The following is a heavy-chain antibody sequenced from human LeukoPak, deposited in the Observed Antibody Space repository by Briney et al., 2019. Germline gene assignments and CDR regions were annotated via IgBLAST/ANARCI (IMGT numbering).Heavy chain of an antibody. V-gene: IGHV3-23*01. CDR3: AKSSESGSSVRPFAY. CDR1: GFTFSSYA. D-gene: IGHD6-6*01. CDR2: ISGSGGST. J-gene: IGHJ4*02. Sequence: GGSLRLSCAASGFTFSSYAMSWVRQAPGKGLEWVSAISGSGGSTYYADSVKGRFTISRDNSKDTLYLQMNSLRAEDTAVYYCAKSSESGSSVRPFAYWAQGPLSPSPQ.